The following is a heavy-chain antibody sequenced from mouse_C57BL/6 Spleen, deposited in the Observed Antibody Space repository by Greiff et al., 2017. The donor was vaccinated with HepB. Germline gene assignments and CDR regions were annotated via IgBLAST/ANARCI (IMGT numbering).Heavy chain of an antibody. Sequence: QVHVKQPGAELVKPGASVKLSCKASGYTFTSYWMHWVKQRPGQGLEWIGMIHPNSGSTNYNEKFKSKATLTVDKSSSTAYMQLSSLTSEDSAVYYCARPGSSYPYYFDYWGQGTTLTVSS. CDR1: GYTFTSYW. CDR3: ARPGSSYPYYFDY. CDR2: IHPNSGST. J-gene: IGHJ2*01. D-gene: IGHD1-1*01. V-gene: IGHV1-64*01.